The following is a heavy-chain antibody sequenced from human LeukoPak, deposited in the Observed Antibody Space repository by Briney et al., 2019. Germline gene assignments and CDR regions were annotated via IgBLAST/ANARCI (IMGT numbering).Heavy chain of an antibody. V-gene: IGHV3-23*01. CDR1: GFTFSSYA. J-gene: IGHJ4*02. CDR2: ISGSGGST. D-gene: IGHD6-19*01. Sequence: GGSLRLSCAAPGFTFSSYAMSWVRQAPGKGLEWVSAISGSGGSTYYADSVKGRFTISRDNSKNTLYLQMNSLRAEDTAVYYCAKDRGLSIAVAGTGYWGQGTLVTVSS. CDR3: AKDRGLSIAVAGTGY.